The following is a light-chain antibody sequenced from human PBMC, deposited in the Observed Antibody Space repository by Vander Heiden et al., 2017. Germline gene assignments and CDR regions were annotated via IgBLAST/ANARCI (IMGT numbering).Light chain of an antibody. Sequence: IQLPQSPSSVSASVGDRVTITCRASQGISTWLAWYQQIPGKAPKLLISSASSLQSGVPSRFSGSGSGTDFILTISTLQPEDFATYYCQQANSFPRTFGQGTKVEIK. J-gene: IGKJ1*01. CDR2: SAS. CDR3: QQANSFPRT. CDR1: QGISTW. V-gene: IGKV1-12*01.